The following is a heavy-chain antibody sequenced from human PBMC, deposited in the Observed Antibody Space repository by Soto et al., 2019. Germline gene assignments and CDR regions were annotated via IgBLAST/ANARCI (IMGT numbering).Heavy chain of an antibody. V-gene: IGHV1-18*01. CDR2: ISTYNGNT. CDR1: GYTFTTYG. D-gene: IGHD3-22*01. J-gene: IGHJ4*02. CDR3: ARGQTDYYDNSGNYFLDY. Sequence: QVQLVQSGAEVKKPGASVKVSCKASGYTFTTYGMSWVRQAPGQGLDWMGWISTYNGNTKYAERLQGRVTMTTDTTTSTAYMELRSLRSDDTAVYYCARGQTDYYDNSGNYFLDYWGQETLVTVSS.